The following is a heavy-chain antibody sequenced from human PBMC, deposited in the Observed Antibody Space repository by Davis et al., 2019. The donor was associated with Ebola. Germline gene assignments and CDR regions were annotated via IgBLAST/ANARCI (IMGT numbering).Heavy chain of an antibody. J-gene: IGHJ6*02. D-gene: IGHD3-9*01. Sequence: GESLKISCAASGFTFSSFSMTWVRQSPGKGLEWVANIKQDGGGKDYVDSVKGRFTIARDNAKKLLYLKMNSLRAEDTAVYYCARDVLRYFDWLQGGLDLWGQGTTVTVSS. CDR3: ARDVLRYFDWLQGGLDL. CDR1: GFTFSSFS. CDR2: IKQDGGGK. V-gene: IGHV3-7*03.